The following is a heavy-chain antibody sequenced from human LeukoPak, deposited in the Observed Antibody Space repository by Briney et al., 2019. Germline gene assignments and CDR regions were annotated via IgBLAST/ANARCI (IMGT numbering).Heavy chain of an antibody. D-gene: IGHD6-19*01. CDR2: MSASDAGT. CDR1: RFVFSSYA. V-gene: IGHV3-23*01. CDR3: AKGSAVADIYFDY. J-gene: IGHJ4*02. Sequence: GGSLRLSCAASRFVFSSYAMNWVRQGPGKGLEWVSTMSASDAGTYYADSVKGRFTISRDNSKNTLYLQMNSLRAEDTAVYYCAKGSAVADIYFDYWGQGTLVTVSS.